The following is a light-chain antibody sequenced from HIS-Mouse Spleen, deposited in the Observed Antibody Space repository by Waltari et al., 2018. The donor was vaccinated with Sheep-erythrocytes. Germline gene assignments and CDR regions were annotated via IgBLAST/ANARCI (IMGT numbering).Light chain of an antibody. J-gene: IGLJ3*02. Sequence: QSVLTQPPSVSAAPGQKVTISCSGSSSNIGNNYVSWYQQLPGTAPKLLIYDNNTRPSGIPVRFSGSKSGTSATLGITGLQTGDEADYYCGTWDSSLSAWVFGGGTKLTVL. CDR3: GTWDSSLSAWV. CDR1: SSNIGNNY. CDR2: DNN. V-gene: IGLV1-51*01.